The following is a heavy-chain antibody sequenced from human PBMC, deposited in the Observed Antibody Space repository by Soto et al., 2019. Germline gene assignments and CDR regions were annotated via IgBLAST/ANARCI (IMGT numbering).Heavy chain of an antibody. CDR3: AKEINIVVVVLYY. V-gene: IGHV3-30*18. D-gene: IGHD2-15*01. Sequence: QVQLVESGGGVVQPGRSLRLSCAASGFTFSSYGMHWVRQAPGKGLEWVAVISYDGSNKYYADSVKGRFTISRDNSKNTLYLQMNSLRAEDTAVYYCAKEINIVVVVLYYWGQGTLVTVSS. CDR1: GFTFSSYG. J-gene: IGHJ4*02. CDR2: ISYDGSNK.